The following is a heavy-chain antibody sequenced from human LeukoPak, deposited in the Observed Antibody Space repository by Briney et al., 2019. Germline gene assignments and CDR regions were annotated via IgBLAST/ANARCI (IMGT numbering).Heavy chain of an antibody. CDR3: TTDGYCSGGNCYSFDN. CDR1: GFTFSNYA. CDR2: ISGSGGST. V-gene: IGHV3-23*01. J-gene: IGHJ4*02. Sequence: GSLRLSCAASGFTFSNYAMTWVRQAPGKGLECVSGISGSGGSTYYADSVKGRFTISRDNSKNTQYLQMNSLKTEDTAVYYCTTDGYCSGGNCYSFDNWGQGTLVTVSS. D-gene: IGHD2-15*01.